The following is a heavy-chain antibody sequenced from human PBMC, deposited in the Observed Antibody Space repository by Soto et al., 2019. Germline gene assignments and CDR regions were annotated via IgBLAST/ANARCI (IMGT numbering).Heavy chain of an antibody. CDR2: VSNSGNT. J-gene: IGHJ4*02. CDR1: GDAVSSGNYF. V-gene: IGHV4-61*01. CDR3: ARTDSRGSWAAWF. D-gene: IGHD6-19*01. Sequence: PSETLSLTCSVSGDAVSSGNYFWSWMRQPPGKGLEWIGYVSNSGNTNYNPSLKSRATISVDTSKNQFSLQLTSVTAADTAVYHCARTDSRGSWAAWFWGQGILVTVSS.